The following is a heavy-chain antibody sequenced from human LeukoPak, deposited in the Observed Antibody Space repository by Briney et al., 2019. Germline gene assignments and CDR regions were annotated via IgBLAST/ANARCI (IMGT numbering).Heavy chain of an antibody. J-gene: IGHJ4*02. Sequence: ASVKVSCKASGYTFTSYDINWVRQAPGQGLEWMGWMSPDSGNTGYAQKFQGRVTMTRNTSISTAYMELSSLRSEDTAVYYCARGPPESSSSDYWVQGTLVTVSS. D-gene: IGHD6-13*01. CDR1: GYTFTSYD. CDR2: MSPDSGNT. V-gene: IGHV1-8*01. CDR3: ARGPPESSSSDY.